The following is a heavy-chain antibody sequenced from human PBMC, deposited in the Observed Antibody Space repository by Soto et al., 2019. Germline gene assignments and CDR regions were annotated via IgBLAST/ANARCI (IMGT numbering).Heavy chain of an antibody. D-gene: IGHD2-8*01. CDR2: ISSDGSKK. V-gene: IGHV3-30-3*01. J-gene: IGHJ6*02. Sequence: VAVISSDGSKKYYAESGRGRFTVSRDNSKNTLHLQMNSLRAEDTAVYHCARPYCTTAACYLDLYGVDVWGQGTTVTVSS. CDR3: ARPYCTTAACYLDLYGVDV.